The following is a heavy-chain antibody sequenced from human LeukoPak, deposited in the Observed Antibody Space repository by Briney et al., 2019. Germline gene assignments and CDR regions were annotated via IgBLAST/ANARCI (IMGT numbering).Heavy chain of an antibody. CDR3: AREGSVDTAMVD. D-gene: IGHD5-18*01. CDR1: GYTFTSYA. J-gene: IGHJ4*02. CDR2: INPNSGGT. V-gene: IGHV1-2*04. Sequence: ASVKVSCKASGYTFTSYAMHWVRQAPGQGLEWMGWINPNSGGTNYAQKFQGWVTMTRDTSISTAYMELSRLRSDDTAVYYCAREGSVDTAMVDWGQGTLVTVSS.